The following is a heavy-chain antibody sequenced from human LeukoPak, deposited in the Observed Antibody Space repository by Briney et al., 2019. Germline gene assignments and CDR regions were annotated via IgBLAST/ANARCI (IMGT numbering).Heavy chain of an antibody. CDR3: ARVATQGYSGYDELLPPFDP. CDR1: GYTFTSYG. J-gene: IGHJ5*02. V-gene: IGHV1-18*01. D-gene: IGHD5-12*01. CDR2: ISAYNGNT. Sequence: WASVKVSCKASGYTFTSYGISWVRQAPGQGLEWMGWISAYNGNTNYARKLQGRVTMTTDTSTSTAYMELRSLRSDDTAVYYCARVATQGYSGYDELLPPFDPWGQGTLVTVSS.